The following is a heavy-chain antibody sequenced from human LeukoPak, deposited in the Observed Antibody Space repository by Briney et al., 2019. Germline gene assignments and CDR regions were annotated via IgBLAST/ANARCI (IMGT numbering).Heavy chain of an antibody. CDR1: GVTFSSYA. J-gene: IGHJ4*02. CDR2: IIPILGIA. CDR3: ARVLGPGGSYWDFDY. V-gene: IGHV1-69*04. Sequence: SVKVSCKASGVTFSSYAISWVRQAPGQGLEWMGRIIPILGIANYAQKFQGRVTITADKSTSTAYMELSSLRSEDTAVYYCARVLGPGGSYWDFDYWGQGTLVTVSS. D-gene: IGHD1-26*01.